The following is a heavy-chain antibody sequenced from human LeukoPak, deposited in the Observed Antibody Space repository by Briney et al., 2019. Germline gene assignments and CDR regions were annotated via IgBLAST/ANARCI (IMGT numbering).Heavy chain of an antibody. CDR3: ARGKDPSPSFYYYDSSGYTYYFDY. J-gene: IGHJ4*02. CDR2: IIPIFGTA. CDR1: GGTFSSYA. V-gene: IGHV1-69*13. Sequence: AASVKVSCKASGGTFSSYAISWVRQAPGQGLEWMGGIIPIFGTANYAQKFQGRVTITADESTSTAYMELSSLRSEDTAVYYCARGKDPSPSFYYYDSSGYTYYFDYWGQGTLVTVSS. D-gene: IGHD3-22*01.